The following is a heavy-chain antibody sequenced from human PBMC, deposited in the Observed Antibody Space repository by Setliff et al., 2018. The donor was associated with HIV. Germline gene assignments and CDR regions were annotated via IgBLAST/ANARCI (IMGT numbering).Heavy chain of an antibody. Sequence: SVKVSCKASGGSFSSYGISWVRQAPGQGLEWMGGIIPILGITNYAQKFQGRVTISADKSTGAVSMELSSLRSGDTAVYHCARSSYDILTGYYKALEYWGQGTLVTVSS. V-gene: IGHV1-69*10. CDR3: ARSSYDILTGYYKALEY. CDR2: IIPILGIT. CDR1: GGSFSSYG. D-gene: IGHD3-9*01. J-gene: IGHJ4*02.